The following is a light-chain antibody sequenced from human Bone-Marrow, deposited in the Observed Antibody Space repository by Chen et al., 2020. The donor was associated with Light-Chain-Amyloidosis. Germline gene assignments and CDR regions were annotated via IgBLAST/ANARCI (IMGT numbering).Light chain of an antibody. CDR3: QQYENLPLT. CDR1: QDISEY. V-gene: IGKV1-33*01. J-gene: IGKJ4*01. CDR2: EAS. Sequence: DIQMTQSPSSLSASVGDRVTITCQASQDISEYLNWYQQKPGKSPKLLMYEASNLETGVPSRFSGRGSGTDFTYTISSLQPEDIATYYCQQYENLPLTFGGGTKVEIK.